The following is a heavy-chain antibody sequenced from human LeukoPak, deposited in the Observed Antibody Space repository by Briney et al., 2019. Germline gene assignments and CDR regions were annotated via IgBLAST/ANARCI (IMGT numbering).Heavy chain of an antibody. Sequence: GRSLRLSCAASGFTFSNYGMHWVRQAPGKGLEWVAVMSYDGGNKYYADSVKGRFSVSRDNSKNTLYLQMNSLRTEDTAVYYCAKDRQGDYGDFDSPDYWGQGTLVTVSS. V-gene: IGHV3-30*18. CDR3: AKDRQGDYGDFDSPDY. CDR2: MSYDGGNK. J-gene: IGHJ4*02. CDR1: GFTFSNYG. D-gene: IGHD4-17*01.